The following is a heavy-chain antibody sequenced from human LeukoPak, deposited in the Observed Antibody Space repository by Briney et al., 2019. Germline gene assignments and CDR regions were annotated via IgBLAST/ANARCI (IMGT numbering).Heavy chain of an antibody. CDR1: GYTFTGYY. V-gene: IGHV1-2*02. Sequence: ASVKVSCKASGYTFTGYYMHWVRQAPGQGLEWMGWINPNSGGTNYAQKFQGRVTMTRDTSISTAYMELSRLRSEDTAVYYCARDLEYLYPGGAFDIWGQGTMVTVSS. D-gene: IGHD3-16*01. J-gene: IGHJ3*02. CDR2: INPNSGGT. CDR3: ARDLEYLYPGGAFDI.